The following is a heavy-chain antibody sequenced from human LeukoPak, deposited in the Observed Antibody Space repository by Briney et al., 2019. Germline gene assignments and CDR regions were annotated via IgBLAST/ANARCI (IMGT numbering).Heavy chain of an antibody. D-gene: IGHD3-3*01. CDR2: IGAYNGNT. CDR1: GYTFTSYG. V-gene: IGHV1-18*01. Sequence: ASVKVSCKASGYTFTSYGISWVRQAPGQGLEWMGWIGAYNGNTNYAQKLQGRVTMTTDTSTSTAYMELRSLRSDDTAVYYCARDLSSRNPTYYDFWSGYVSENYYYHYYMDVWGKGTTVTVSS. CDR3: ARDLSSRNPTYYDFWSGYVSENYYYHYYMDV. J-gene: IGHJ6*03.